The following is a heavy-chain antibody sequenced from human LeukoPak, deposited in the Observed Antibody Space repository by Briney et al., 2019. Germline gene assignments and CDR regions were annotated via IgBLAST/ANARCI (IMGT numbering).Heavy chain of an antibody. J-gene: IGHJ3*02. D-gene: IGHD6-19*01. Sequence: SETLSLTCTVSGGSISSYYWSRIRQPPGKGLEWIGYIYYSGSTNYNPSLKSRVTISVDTSKNQFSLKLSSVTAADTAVYYCARHRAVAGTRGPFDIWGQGTIVTVSS. CDR1: GGSISSYY. CDR3: ARHRAVAGTRGPFDI. V-gene: IGHV4-59*01. CDR2: IYYSGST.